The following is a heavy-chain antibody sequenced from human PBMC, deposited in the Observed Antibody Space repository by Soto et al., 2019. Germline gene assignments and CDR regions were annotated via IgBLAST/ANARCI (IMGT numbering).Heavy chain of an antibody. D-gene: IGHD4-4*01. Sequence: EVQLVESGGGLAKPGESLKLPCAAPGFTFSGSAMHWVGQPPGKGLEWVGRIRSKPNNYATAYAASVKGRFSISRDDSKNTAYLQVNGLKTEDTAVYYCSGGQNDYNYYYYYPMDVWGRGTTVTVSS. CDR1: GFTFSGSA. CDR3: SGGQNDYNYYYYYPMDV. V-gene: IGHV3-73*02. CDR2: IRSKPNNYAT. J-gene: IGHJ6*02.